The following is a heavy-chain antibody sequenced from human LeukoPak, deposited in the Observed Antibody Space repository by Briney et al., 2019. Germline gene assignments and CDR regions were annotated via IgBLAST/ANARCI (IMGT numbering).Heavy chain of an antibody. CDR2: ISAYNGNT. CDR3: ARDHLVAGDFDY. CDR1: GYTFTSYG. J-gene: IGHJ4*02. D-gene: IGHD6-19*01. Sequence: ASVKVSCKASGYTFTSYGISWVRQAPGQGLEWMGWISAYNGNTNYAQKLQGRVTMTTDTSTSTAYMEPRSLRSDDTAVYYCARDHLVAGDFDYWGQGTLVTVSS. V-gene: IGHV1-18*04.